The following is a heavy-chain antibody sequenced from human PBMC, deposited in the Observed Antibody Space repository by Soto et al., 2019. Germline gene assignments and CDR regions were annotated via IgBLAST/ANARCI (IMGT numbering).Heavy chain of an antibody. CDR1: GFTFSSYA. CDR2: ISGSGGST. D-gene: IGHD3-10*01. Sequence: PGGSLRLSCAASGFTFSSYAMSWVRQAPGKGLEWVSAISGSGGSTYYADSVEGRFTISRDNSKNTLYLQMNSLRAEDTAVYYCAKSRSDYGSGSYYNPNWFDPWGQGTLVTVSS. V-gene: IGHV3-23*01. J-gene: IGHJ5*02. CDR3: AKSRSDYGSGSYYNPNWFDP.